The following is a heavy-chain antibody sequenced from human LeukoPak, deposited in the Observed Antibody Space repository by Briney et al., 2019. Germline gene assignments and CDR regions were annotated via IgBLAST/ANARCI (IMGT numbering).Heavy chain of an antibody. D-gene: IGHD5-24*01. Sequence: GGSLRLSCAASGFTFSSYWMSWVRQAPGKGLEWVANIKQDGSEKYYVDSVKGRFTISRDNAKNSLYLQMNSLRAEDTAVYYCARSIRRDGYNSPFDYWGQGTLVTVSS. CDR1: GFTFSSYW. V-gene: IGHV3-7*01. CDR3: ARSIRRDGYNSPFDY. CDR2: IKQDGSEK. J-gene: IGHJ4*02.